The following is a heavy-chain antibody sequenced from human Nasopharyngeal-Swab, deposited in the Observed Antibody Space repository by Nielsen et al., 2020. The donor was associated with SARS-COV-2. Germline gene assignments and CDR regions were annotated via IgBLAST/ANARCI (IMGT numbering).Heavy chain of an antibody. D-gene: IGHD3-16*02. J-gene: IGHJ5*02. Sequence: GGSLRLSCAASGFTFSSYSMNWVRQAPGKGLEWVSSISSSSNYTHYADSVKGRFTISRDNAKNSLYLQMNSLRAEDTAVYYCARDDYVWGSYRYREYNWFDPWGQGTLVTVSS. CDR1: GFTFSSYS. V-gene: IGHV3-21*01. CDR2: ISSSSNYT. CDR3: ARDDYVWGSYRYREYNWFDP.